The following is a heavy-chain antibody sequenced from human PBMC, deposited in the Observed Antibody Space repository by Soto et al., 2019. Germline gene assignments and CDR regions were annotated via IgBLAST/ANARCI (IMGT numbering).Heavy chain of an antibody. CDR1: GDTLSHYG. V-gene: IGHV1-69*13. CDR3: AAGDSSDTGDH. D-gene: IGHD5-18*01. J-gene: IGHJ4*02. CDR2: TTAILGTR. Sequence: ASVKVSCKASGDTLSHYGVSWVRQVPGKGLEWMGGTTAILGTRDYAQKFQGRMTITSDESTTTSYMELNSLTSDDTAVYYCAAGDSSDTGDHWGQGTLVTVSS.